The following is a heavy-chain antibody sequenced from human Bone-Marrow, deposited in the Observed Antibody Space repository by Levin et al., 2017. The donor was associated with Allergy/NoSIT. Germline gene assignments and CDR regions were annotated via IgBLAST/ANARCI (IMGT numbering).Heavy chain of an antibody. Sequence: GGSLRLSCAASGLTVSSNYMSWVRQAPGRGLEWVSVIYSGGTTYYADSVRGRFTISRDNSKNTLYLQMNSLRAEDTAVYYCARVGYSSGYYAYYFDDWGQGTLVTVSS. CDR3: ARVGYSSGYYAYYFDD. J-gene: IGHJ4*02. CDR1: GLTVSSNY. CDR2: IYSGGTT. V-gene: IGHV3-53*01. D-gene: IGHD6-19*01.